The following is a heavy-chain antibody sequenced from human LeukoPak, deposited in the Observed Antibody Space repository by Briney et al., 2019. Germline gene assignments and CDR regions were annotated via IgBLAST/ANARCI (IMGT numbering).Heavy chain of an antibody. V-gene: IGHV1-18*01. D-gene: IGHD2-2*01. CDR2: ISAYNGNT. CDR3: ARDLWSGVGDIVVVPAAMGWFDP. J-gene: IGHJ5*02. CDR1: GYTFTSYG. Sequence: ASVKVSCKASGYTFTSYGISWVRQAPGQGLEWMGWISAYNGNTNYAQKLQGRVTMTTDTSTSTAYMELRSLRSDDTAVYYCARDLWSGVGDIVVVPAAMGWFDPWGQGTLVTVSS.